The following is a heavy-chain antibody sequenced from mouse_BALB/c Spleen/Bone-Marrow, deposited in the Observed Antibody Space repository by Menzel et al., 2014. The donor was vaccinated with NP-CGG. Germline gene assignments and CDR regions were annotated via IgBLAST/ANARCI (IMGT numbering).Heavy chain of an antibody. Sequence: DVQLVESGAELVKPGASVKLSCTAPGFNIKDTYMHWVKQRPEQGLEWIGRIDPANGNTKYDPKFQGKATITADTSSNTAYLQLSSLTSEDTAVYYCARWEYYAMDYWGQGTSVTVSS. CDR3: ARWEYYAMDY. D-gene: IGHD4-1*01. V-gene: IGHV14-3*02. CDR2: IDPANGNT. J-gene: IGHJ4*01. CDR1: GFNIKDTY.